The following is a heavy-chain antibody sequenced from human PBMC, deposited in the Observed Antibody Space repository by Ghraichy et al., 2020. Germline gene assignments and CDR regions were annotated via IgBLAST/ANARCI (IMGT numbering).Heavy chain of an antibody. D-gene: IGHD1-26*01. J-gene: IGHJ6*03. CDR1: GFTFSSYW. Sequence: LSLTCAASGFTFSSYWMSWVRQAPGKGLEWVANIKQDGSEKYYVDSVKDRFTISRDNAKNSLYLQMNSLRAEDTAVYYCARDPGGPKYYYYYYMDVWGKGTTVTVSS. CDR3: ARDPGGPKYYYYYYMDV. CDR2: IKQDGSEK. V-gene: IGHV3-7*01.